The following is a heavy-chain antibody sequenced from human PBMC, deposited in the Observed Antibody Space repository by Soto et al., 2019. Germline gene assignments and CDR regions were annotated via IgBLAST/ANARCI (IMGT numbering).Heavy chain of an antibody. CDR3: AKASYDFWCCCEEGRGSMYFDYGMDV. Sequence: PGGSLRLSCAASGFTFDDYTMHWVRQAPGKGLEWVSLISWDGGSTYYADSVKGRFTISRDNSKNSLYLQMNSLRTEDTALYYCAKASYDFWCCCEEGRGSMYFDYGMDVWGQGTTVTVSS. V-gene: IGHV3-43*01. D-gene: IGHD3-3*01. CDR1: GFTFDDYT. CDR2: ISWDGGST. J-gene: IGHJ6*02.